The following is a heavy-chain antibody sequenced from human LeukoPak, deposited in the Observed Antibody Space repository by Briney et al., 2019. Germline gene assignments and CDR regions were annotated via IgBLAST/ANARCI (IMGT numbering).Heavy chain of an antibody. D-gene: IGHD3-3*01. CDR3: ARDIDFWSGYYKGGNFDY. CDR1: GYTLTDLS. J-gene: IGHJ4*02. Sequence: ASVKVSCKVSGYTLTDLSMNWVRQAPGKGLEWMGRFDPEDGETIYAQKFQGRVTITADESTSTAYMELSSLRSEDTAVYYCARDIDFWSGYYKGGNFDYWGQGTLVTVSS. V-gene: IGHV1-24*01. CDR2: FDPEDGET.